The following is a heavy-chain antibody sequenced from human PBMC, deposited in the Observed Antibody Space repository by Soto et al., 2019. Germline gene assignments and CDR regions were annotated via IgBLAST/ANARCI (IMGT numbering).Heavy chain of an antibody. CDR3: AGHYWRYGSGSYYRSNWFDP. V-gene: IGHV4-30-2*01. J-gene: IGHJ5*02. CDR2: IYHSGST. D-gene: IGHD3-10*01. Sequence: SETLSLTCAVSGGSISSGGYSWSWIRQPPGKGLEWIGYIYHSGSTYYNPSLKSRVTISVDRSKNQFSLKLSSVTAADMAVYYCAGHYWRYGSGSYYRSNWFDPWGQGTLVTVSS. CDR1: GGSISSGGYS.